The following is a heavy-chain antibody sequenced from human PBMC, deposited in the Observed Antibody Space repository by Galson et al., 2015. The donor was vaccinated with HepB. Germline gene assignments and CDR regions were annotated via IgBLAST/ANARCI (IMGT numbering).Heavy chain of an antibody. J-gene: IGHJ4*02. Sequence: SLRLSCAASGFAFSNYAMSWVRQAPGKGLEWVSAISGVGDSTFYVDSVKGRFTISRDNSKNTLYLQMDSLRVDDTAVYYCANSVVGGGDCYWCPPFDYWGQGTLVTVSS. CDR3: ANSVVGGGDCYWCPPFDY. CDR2: ISGVGDST. D-gene: IGHD2-21*02. CDR1: GFAFSNYA. V-gene: IGHV3-23*01.